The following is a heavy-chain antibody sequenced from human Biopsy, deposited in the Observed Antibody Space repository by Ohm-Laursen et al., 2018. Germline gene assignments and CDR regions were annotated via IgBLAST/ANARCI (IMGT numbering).Heavy chain of an antibody. D-gene: IGHD6-19*01. CDR2: IYDRGSTA. Sequence: GTLSLTCPVSGDSVSSGSFYWTWIRQPPGQGLEYIGYIYDRGSTANYNPSLESRVTMSVDTSKNQFYLKLYSVTAADTAVYYCARGRRTSGWPYFDNWGQGALVIVSP. V-gene: IGHV4-61*01. J-gene: IGHJ4*02. CDR1: GDSVSSGSFY. CDR3: ARGRRTSGWPYFDN.